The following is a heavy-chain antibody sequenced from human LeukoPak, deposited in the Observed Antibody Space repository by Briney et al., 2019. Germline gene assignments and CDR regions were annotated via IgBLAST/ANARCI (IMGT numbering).Heavy chain of an antibody. V-gene: IGHV1-24*01. CDR2: FDPEDGET. CDR3: YCSGGSCHDY. Sequence: ASVKVSCKASGYTFTGYYMHWVRQAPGKGLEWMGGFDPEDGETIYAQKFQGRVTMTEDTSTDTAYMELSSLRSEDTAVYYCYCSGGSCHDYWGQGTLVTVSS. CDR1: GYTFTGYY. D-gene: IGHD2-15*01. J-gene: IGHJ4*02.